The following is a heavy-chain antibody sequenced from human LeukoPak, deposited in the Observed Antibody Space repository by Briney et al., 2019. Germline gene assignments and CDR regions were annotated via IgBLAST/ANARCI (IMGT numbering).Heavy chain of an antibody. CDR2: IISSSSYI. J-gene: IGHJ4*02. Sequence: RGSLRLSCAASGFTFSSYSMNWVRQPPGKGLEWVSSIISSSSYIYYADSVKGRFTISRDNAKNSLYLQMNSLRAEDTAVYYCARDRRDCSSTSCRDYWGQGTLVTVSS. V-gene: IGHV3-21*01. D-gene: IGHD2-2*01. CDR1: GFTFSSYS. CDR3: ARDRRDCSSTSCRDY.